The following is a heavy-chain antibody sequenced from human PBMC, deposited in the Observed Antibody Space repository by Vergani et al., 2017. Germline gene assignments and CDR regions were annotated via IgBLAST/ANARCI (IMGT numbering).Heavy chain of an antibody. CDR3: AKHYYDSSGYSRYYYYYGMDV. J-gene: IGHJ6*02. V-gene: IGHV3-23*04. CDR1: GFTFSSYE. CDR2: ISGSGGST. D-gene: IGHD3-22*01. Sequence: EVQLVESGGGLVQPGGSLRLSCAASGFTFSSYEMNWVRQAPGKGLEWVSAISGSGGSTYYADSVKGRFTISRDNSKNTLYLQMNSLRAEDTAVYYCAKHYYDSSGYSRYYYYYGMDVWGQGTTVTVSS.